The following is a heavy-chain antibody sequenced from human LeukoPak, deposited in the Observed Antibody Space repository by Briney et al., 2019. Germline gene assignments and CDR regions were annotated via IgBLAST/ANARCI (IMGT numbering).Heavy chain of an antibody. Sequence: SETLSLTCGVSSGSLSGYSWGWIRQPPGKGLEWVGEISHSGITNYNASLKSRVTISLKKSESQFSLTLSSVTAADTAVYYCTRQSGTVTPIDYWSRGTLVTVSS. CDR3: TRQSGTVTPIDY. D-gene: IGHD4-17*01. CDR1: SGSLSGYS. CDR2: ISHSGIT. V-gene: IGHV4-34*01. J-gene: IGHJ4*02.